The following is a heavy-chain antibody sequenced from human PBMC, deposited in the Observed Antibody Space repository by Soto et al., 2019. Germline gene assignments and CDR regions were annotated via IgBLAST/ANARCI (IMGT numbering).Heavy chain of an antibody. CDR2: INHSGST. D-gene: IGHD6-13*01. V-gene: IGHV4-34*01. CDR3: ARVRRTAGKRYFDY. J-gene: IGHJ4*02. CDR1: GGSFSGYY. Sequence: SETLSLTCAVYGGSFSGYYWSWIRQPPGKGLEWIGEINHSGSTNYNPSLKSRVTISVDTSKTQFSLKLGSVTPADTAVYYCARVRRTAGKRYFDYWGPGTLVTVSS.